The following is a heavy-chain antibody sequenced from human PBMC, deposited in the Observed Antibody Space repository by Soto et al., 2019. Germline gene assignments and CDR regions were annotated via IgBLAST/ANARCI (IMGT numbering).Heavy chain of an antibody. D-gene: IGHD3-3*01. CDR3: ARARFLEWLPGYNWFVP. V-gene: IGHV1-69*01. CDR1: GGTFSSYA. Sequence: QVQLVQSGAEVKKPGSSVKVSCKASGGTFSSYAISWVRQAPGQGLEWMGGIIPIFGTANYAQKFQGRVTITADESTITAYRELSSLRSEDTAVYYCARARFLEWLPGYNWFVPWGQGTLVTVSS. J-gene: IGHJ5*02. CDR2: IIPIFGTA.